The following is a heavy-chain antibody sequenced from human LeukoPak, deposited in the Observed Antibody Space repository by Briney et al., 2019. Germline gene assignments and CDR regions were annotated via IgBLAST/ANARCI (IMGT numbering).Heavy chain of an antibody. Sequence: GGSLRLSCASSGFTFSSYWMHWVRQVPGKGLVWVSRINSDGSSTSYADSVKGRFTISRDNAKNTLYVQMNSLRAEDTAVYYCSTGSGHAFDIWGRGTMVTVSS. D-gene: IGHD3-10*01. CDR3: STGSGHAFDI. CDR1: GFTFSSYW. V-gene: IGHV3-74*01. J-gene: IGHJ3*02. CDR2: INSDGSST.